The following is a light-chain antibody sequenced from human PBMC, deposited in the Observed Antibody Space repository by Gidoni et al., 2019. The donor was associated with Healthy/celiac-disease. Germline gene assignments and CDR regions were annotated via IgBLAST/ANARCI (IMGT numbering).Light chain of an antibody. V-gene: IGKV2-30*01. CDR3: MQGTRCGLT. CDR1: QSLVYRDGNTY. CDR2: KVS. Sequence: DVVMTQSPLPPPVTLGQPASISCRSSQSLVYRDGNTYLNWFQQRPGQSPSRLIYKVSIRDSGVPDRFSGSGSGTDFTLNISRVEAEDVGVYYCMQGTRCGLTFGGGTKVEIK. J-gene: IGKJ4*01.